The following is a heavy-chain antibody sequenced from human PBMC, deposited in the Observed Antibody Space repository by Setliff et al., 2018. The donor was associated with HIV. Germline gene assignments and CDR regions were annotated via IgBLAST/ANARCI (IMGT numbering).Heavy chain of an antibody. CDR1: GYNFISYY. CDR3: ARRPVSDTFGV. CDR2: IYPGDSDT. J-gene: IGHJ3*01. Sequence: PGESLKISCKASGYNFISYYIGWVRQMPGKGLEWMGIIYPGDSDTRYGPSFEGQVTISADWSITTAFLQWNSLKASDTAMYYCARRPVSDTFGVWGQGTMVT. V-gene: IGHV5-51*01.